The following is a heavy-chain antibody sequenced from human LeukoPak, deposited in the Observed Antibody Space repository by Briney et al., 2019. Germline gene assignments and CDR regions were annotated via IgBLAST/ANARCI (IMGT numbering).Heavy chain of an antibody. D-gene: IGHD2-2*01. V-gene: IGHV3-30-3*01. CDR3: AREGPAAKGPDY. J-gene: IGHJ4*02. CDR1: GFTFSSYA. Sequence: PGGSLRLSCAASGFTFSSYAMHWVRQAPGKGLEWVAVISYDGSNKYYADSVKGRFTISRDNSKNTLYLQMNSLRAEDTAVYYCAREGPAAKGPDYWGQGTLVTVSS. CDR2: ISYDGSNK.